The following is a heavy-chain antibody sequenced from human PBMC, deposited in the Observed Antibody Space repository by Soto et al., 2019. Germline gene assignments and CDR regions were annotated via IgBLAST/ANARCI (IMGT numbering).Heavy chain of an antibody. V-gene: IGHV4-59*08. CDR2: IYYSGST. Sequence: PSETLSLTCTVSCGSISSYYWSWIRQPPGKGLEWIGYIYYSGSTNYNPSLKSRVTISVDTSKNQFSLKLSSVTAADTAVYYCARQAVRYFDWLSPFDPWGQGTLVTVSS. CDR1: CGSISSYY. CDR3: ARQAVRYFDWLSPFDP. J-gene: IGHJ5*02. D-gene: IGHD3-9*01.